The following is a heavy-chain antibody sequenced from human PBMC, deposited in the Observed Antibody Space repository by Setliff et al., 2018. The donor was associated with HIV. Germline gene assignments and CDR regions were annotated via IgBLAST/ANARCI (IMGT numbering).Heavy chain of an antibody. CDR3: VDC. Sequence: GGSLRLSCAASGFTVSNDYMSWVRQAPGRGLEWVSVIHSGGSTYYADSVKGRFIISRDNSKNTLYLQMNSLRAVTVRNVAAVDCWGQGTLVTVSS. J-gene: IGHJ4*02. CDR1: GFTVSNDY. V-gene: IGHV3-66*01. D-gene: IGHD6-19*01. CDR2: IHSGGST.